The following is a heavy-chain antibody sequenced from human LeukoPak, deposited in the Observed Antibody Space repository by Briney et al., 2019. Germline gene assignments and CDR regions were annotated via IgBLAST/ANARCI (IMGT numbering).Heavy chain of an antibody. Sequence: GGSLRLSCAASGFTFSSYSMNWVRQAPGKGLEWVSYISSSGSTIDYADSVKGRFTISRDYAKNSLYLQMNSLRAEDTAVYYCASSAQWALDAFDIWGQGTMVIVSS. J-gene: IGHJ3*02. CDR3: ASSAQWALDAFDI. D-gene: IGHD1-26*01. CDR2: ISSSGSTI. CDR1: GFTFSSYS. V-gene: IGHV3-48*04.